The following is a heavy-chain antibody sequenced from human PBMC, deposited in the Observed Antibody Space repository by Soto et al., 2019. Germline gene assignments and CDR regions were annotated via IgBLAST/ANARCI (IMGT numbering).Heavy chain of an antibody. CDR3: ASSYGSGYRAFDY. CDR1: GDTFNFYS. Sequence: QVQLVQSGAEVKRPGSSVKVSCKASGDTFNFYSINWVRQAPGVGLEWMGRVNPIVRMSNYAQKFQGRVTMTADKSTSTADRELSSLRSEDTAIYYCASSYGSGYRAFDYWGQGALVTVSS. J-gene: IGHJ4*02. V-gene: IGHV1-69*02. CDR2: VNPIVRMS. D-gene: IGHD3-10*01.